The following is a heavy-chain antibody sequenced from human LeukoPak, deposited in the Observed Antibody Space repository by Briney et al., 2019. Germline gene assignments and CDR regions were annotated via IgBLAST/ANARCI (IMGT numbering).Heavy chain of an antibody. CDR2: ISTADSYI. J-gene: IGHJ3*02. CDR1: GFTFSGYV. V-gene: IGHV3-21*01. CDR3: ARDVRDAYNSVAFDI. Sequence: GGPLRLSCAASGFTFSGYVMIWLRQAPAKGLEWVSSISTADSYICYADSMRRRFTISRDNAKNSLYLQMNSLRAEDTAVYYCARDVRDAYNSVAFDIWGQRKMVTVSS. D-gene: IGHD5-24*01.